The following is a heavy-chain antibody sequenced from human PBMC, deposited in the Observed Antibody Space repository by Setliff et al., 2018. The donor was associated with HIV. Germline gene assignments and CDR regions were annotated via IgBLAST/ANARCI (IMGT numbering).Heavy chain of an antibody. J-gene: IGHJ4*02. V-gene: IGHV1-46*01. CDR2: VDPSGGST. D-gene: IGHD3-3*01. CDR3: ARDHMSSYDFWNGYYYYFDY. CDR1: GYIFTSYY. Sequence: GASVKVSCKASGYIFTSYYMHWMRQVPGQGLEWMGIVDPSGGSTHYAQKVEGRVTMTRDTSTSTFHMELSSLTSEDTAVYYCARDHMSSYDFWNGYYYYFDYWGQGTLVTVSS.